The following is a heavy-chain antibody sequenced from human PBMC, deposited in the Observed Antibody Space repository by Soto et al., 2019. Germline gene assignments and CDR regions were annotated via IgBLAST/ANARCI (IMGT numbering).Heavy chain of an antibody. D-gene: IGHD5-12*01. Sequence: QVQLVQSGAEVKKPGSSVTVSCKASGGTFSSYTISWVRQAPGQGLEWMGGIIPIFGKANYAQKFQGRVTITADESTSTADMELSSRRSEDTAVYYCARGNHRWLQLWYFDLWGRGTLVTVSS. CDR3: ARGNHRWLQLWYFDL. J-gene: IGHJ2*01. CDR2: IIPIFGKA. V-gene: IGHV1-69*12. CDR1: GGTFSSYT.